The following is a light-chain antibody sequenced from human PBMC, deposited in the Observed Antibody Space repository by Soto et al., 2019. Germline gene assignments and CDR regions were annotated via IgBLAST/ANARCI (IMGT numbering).Light chain of an antibody. Sequence: DIQMTQSPSSLSASVGDRVTITCQASQDIRNSLNWNQHKPGKAPKLLIYAAANLETGVPSRFSGGGSGTVYTLTINSLQPEDFATYFCQQFDNLPFTFGPGTKVEIK. CDR1: QDIRNS. CDR3: QQFDNLPFT. J-gene: IGKJ3*01. V-gene: IGKV1-33*01. CDR2: AAA.